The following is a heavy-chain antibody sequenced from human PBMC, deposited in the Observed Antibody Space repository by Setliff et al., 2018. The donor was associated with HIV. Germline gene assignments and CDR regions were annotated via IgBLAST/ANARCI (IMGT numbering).Heavy chain of an antibody. J-gene: IGHJ3*02. CDR2: IYTSGST. CDR3: ARDGYCGGDCYHDAFDI. Sequence: SETPSLTCTVSGGSISSYYWSWIRQPPGKGLEWIGYIYTSGSTNYNPSLKSRVTISVDTSKNQFSLKLSSVTAADTAVYYFARDGYCGGDCYHDAFDIWGQGTMVTVSS. D-gene: IGHD2-21*02. CDR1: GGSISSYY. V-gene: IGHV4-4*08.